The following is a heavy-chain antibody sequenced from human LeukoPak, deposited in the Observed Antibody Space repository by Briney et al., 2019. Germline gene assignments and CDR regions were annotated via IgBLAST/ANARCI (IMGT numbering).Heavy chain of an antibody. CDR3: ARGVFGELDY. D-gene: IGHD3-10*02. J-gene: IGHJ4*02. V-gene: IGHV4-34*01. Sequence: PSETLSLTCAVYGGSFSGYYWSWIRQPPGKGLEWIGEINHSGSTNYNPSLKSRVTISVDTSKNQFSLKLSSVTAADTAVYYCARGVFGELDYWGQGTLVTVSS. CDR2: INHSGST. CDR1: GGSFSGYY.